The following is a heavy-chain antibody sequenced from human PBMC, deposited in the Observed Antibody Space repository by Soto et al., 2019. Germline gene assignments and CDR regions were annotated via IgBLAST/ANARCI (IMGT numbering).Heavy chain of an antibody. Sequence: PSETLSLTCSFSGDSVTRHYLTWIRQSPEKGLEWIGYMHYTGFSHYNPSLKSRLTISVDRSKNQFTLQLTSVTVSDPAVYYCATCYGNARHTFWARGTPVPVSS. CDR3: ATCYGNARHTF. D-gene: IGHD5-18*01. J-gene: IGHJ4*02. CDR2: MHYTGFS. CDR1: GDSVTRHY. V-gene: IGHV4-59*02.